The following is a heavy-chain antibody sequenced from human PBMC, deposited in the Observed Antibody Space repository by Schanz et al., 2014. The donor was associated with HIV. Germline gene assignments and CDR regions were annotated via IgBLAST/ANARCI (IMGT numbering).Heavy chain of an antibody. Sequence: QVQLVQSGAEVKKPGASVKVSCKASGYTFTGYYMHWVRQAPGQGLEWMGWINPDNAGRNYAQKFQGRVTMTRDTSISTAFMELSRLRSDDTAVYYCAKSRFQLHWFDSWGRGAQVTVSS. CDR2: INPDNAGR. CDR1: GYTFTGYY. V-gene: IGHV1-2*02. CDR3: AKSRFQLHWFDS. J-gene: IGHJ5*01. D-gene: IGHD2-2*01.